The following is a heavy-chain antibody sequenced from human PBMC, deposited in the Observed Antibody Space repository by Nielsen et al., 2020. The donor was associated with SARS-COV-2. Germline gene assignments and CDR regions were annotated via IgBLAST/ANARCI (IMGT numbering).Heavy chain of an antibody. CDR2: ISAYNGNR. CDR1: GYTFTGYY. CDR3: ARGTGEDY. V-gene: IGHV1-18*04. Sequence: ASVKVSCKASGYTFTGYYMHWVRQAPGQGLEWMGWISAYNGNRNYAQKFQGRVTMTTDTSTSTAYMELRSLKSDDTAVYYCARGTGEDYWGQGTTVTVSS. J-gene: IGHJ4*03. D-gene: IGHD1-26*01.